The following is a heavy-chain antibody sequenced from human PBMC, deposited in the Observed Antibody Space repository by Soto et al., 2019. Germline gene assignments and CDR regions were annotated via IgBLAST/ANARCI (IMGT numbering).Heavy chain of an antibody. J-gene: IGHJ4*02. Sequence: EVQLLESGGGLVQPGGSLRLSCAASGFTFAGYAMTWVRQAPGRGPEWVSSITNGGGGRTYYADSVRGRFPISRDNSKNTLYLQMNNLRAEDTAVYYCAKEWGGFSSGWIIDFWGQGTLVTVSS. D-gene: IGHD6-19*01. CDR3: AKEWGGFSSGWIIDF. CDR2: ITNGGGGRT. V-gene: IGHV3-23*01. CDR1: GFTFAGYA.